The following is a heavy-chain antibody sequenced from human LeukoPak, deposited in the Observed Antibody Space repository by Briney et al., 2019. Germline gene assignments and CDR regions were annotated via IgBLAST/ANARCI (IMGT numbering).Heavy chain of an antibody. CDR3: ARGPGSSWYGH. V-gene: IGHV3-7*03. CDR2: INQDGSEK. J-gene: IGHJ5*02. D-gene: IGHD6-13*01. Sequence: PGGSLRLSCAASGFTLRNHWMSWVRQTPGKGLEWVANINQDGSEKYYVESVKGRFTISRDNAKKSLLLQMSGLRGEDTAVYYSARGPGSSWYGHWGQGTQVSVSS. CDR1: GFTLRNHW.